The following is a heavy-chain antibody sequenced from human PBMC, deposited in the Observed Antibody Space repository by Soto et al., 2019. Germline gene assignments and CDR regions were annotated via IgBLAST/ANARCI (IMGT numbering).Heavy chain of an antibody. CDR3: ARGVVGATWDYYYGMDV. V-gene: IGHV1-69*01. Sequence: VQLVQSGAEVKKPGSSVKVSCKASGGTFSSYAISWVRQAPGQGLEWMGGIIPIFGTANYAQKFQGRVTITADESTSTAYMELSSLRSEDTAVYYCARGVVGATWDYYYGMDVWGQGTTVTVSS. J-gene: IGHJ6*02. CDR1: GGTFSSYA. CDR2: IIPIFGTA. D-gene: IGHD1-26*01.